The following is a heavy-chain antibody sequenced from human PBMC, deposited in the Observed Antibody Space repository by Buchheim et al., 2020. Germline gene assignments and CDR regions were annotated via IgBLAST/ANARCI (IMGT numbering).Heavy chain of an antibody. Sequence: EVQLVESGGGLVQPGRSLRLSCTASGFTFGDYAMSWVRQAPGKGLEWVGFIRSKAYGGTTEYAASVKGRFTISRDDSNSIAYLQMNSLKTEDTAVYYCTRMDTYYYDSSGYYYWGQGTL. J-gene: IGHJ4*02. D-gene: IGHD3-22*01. V-gene: IGHV3-49*04. CDR1: GFTFGDYA. CDR2: IRSKAYGGTT. CDR3: TRMDTYYYDSSGYYY.